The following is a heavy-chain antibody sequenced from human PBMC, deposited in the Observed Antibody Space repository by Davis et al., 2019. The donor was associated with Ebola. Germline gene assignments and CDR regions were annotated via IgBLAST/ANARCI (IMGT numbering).Heavy chain of an antibody. CDR1: AGTFSSYA. J-gene: IGHJ6*02. D-gene: IGHD3-3*01. Sequence: SVKVSCKASAGTFSSYAISWVRQAPGQGLEWMGGIIPIFGTANYAQKFQGRVTITADKSTSTAYMELSSLRSEDTAVYYCAGGITIFGVVDVWGQGTTVTVSS. CDR2: IIPIFGTA. V-gene: IGHV1-69*06. CDR3: AGGITIFGVVDV.